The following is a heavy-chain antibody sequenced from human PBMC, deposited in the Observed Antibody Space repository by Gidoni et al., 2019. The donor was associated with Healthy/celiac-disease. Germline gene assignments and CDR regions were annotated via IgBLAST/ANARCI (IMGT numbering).Heavy chain of an antibody. V-gene: IGHV4-61*02. CDR1: GGSISSGSYY. CDR3: ARTYYDILTGYDYFDY. D-gene: IGHD3-9*01. J-gene: IGHJ4*02. CDR2: IYTSGST. Sequence: QVQLQESGPGLVKPSQTLSLTCTVSGGSISSGSYYWSWIRQPAGKGLEWIGRIYTSGSTNYNPSLKSRVTISVDTSKNQFSLKLSSVTAADTAVYYCARTYYDILTGYDYFDYWGQGTLVTVSS.